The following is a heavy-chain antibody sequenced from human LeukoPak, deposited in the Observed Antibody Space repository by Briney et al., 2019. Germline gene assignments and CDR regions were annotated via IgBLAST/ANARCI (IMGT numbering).Heavy chain of an antibody. CDR1: GGSISSYY. J-gene: IGHJ6*03. CDR3: ARAGNYDILTGYYWEGAGYSTYYMDV. Sequence: SETLSLTCTVSGGSISSYYWSWIRQPPGKGLEWIGCIYYSGSTNYSPSLKSRVTISVDTSKNQSSLKLSSVTAADTAVYYCARAGNYDILTGYYWEGAGYSTYYMDVWGKGTTVTVSS. CDR2: IYYSGST. D-gene: IGHD3-9*01. V-gene: IGHV4-59*01.